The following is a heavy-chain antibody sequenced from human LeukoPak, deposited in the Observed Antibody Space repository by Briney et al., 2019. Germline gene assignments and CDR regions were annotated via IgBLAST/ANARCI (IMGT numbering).Heavy chain of an antibody. V-gene: IGHV4-39*01. CDR3: ARPSQEGSGWYDFDY. CDR2: IYYSGST. Sequence: SETLSLTCTVSGGSISSGSYYWGWIRQPPGQGLEWIGRIYYSGSTYQNPSLKSRVTISIDTSKNQFSPKLSSVTAADTAVYYCARPSQEGSGWYDFDYWGQGTLVTVSS. D-gene: IGHD6-19*01. J-gene: IGHJ4*02. CDR1: GGSISSGSYY.